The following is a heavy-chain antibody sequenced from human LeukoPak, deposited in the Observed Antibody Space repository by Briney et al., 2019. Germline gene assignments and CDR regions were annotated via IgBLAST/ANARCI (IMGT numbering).Heavy chain of an antibody. J-gene: IGHJ4*02. V-gene: IGHV1-2*02. CDR1: GYTFTGYY. CDR2: IDPNSGGT. CDR3: ARSRVGATDPFDY. Sequence: GASVKVSCKASGYTFTGYYMHWVRLAPGQGLEWMGWIDPNSGGTNYAQKFQGRVTMTRDTSISTAYMGLSRLRSDDTAVYYCARSRVGATDPFDYWGQGTLVTVSS. D-gene: IGHD1-26*01.